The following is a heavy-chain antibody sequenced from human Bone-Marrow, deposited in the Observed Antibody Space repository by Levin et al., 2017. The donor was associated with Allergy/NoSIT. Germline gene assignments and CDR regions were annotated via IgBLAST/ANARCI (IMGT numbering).Heavy chain of an antibody. V-gene: IGHV5-51*01. CDR2: IYPDDSDT. CDR3: AKSIYRGYENDAFDL. CDR1: GYMFTKYW. Sequence: GESLKISCKTSGYMFTKYWIAWVRQMPGKGLEWMGTIYPDDSDTRYRSTFEGLIDISVDKSTNTAYLQWTSLRMSDTGMYFCAKSIYRGYENDAFDLWGQGTMVAVSS. J-gene: IGHJ3*01. D-gene: IGHD5-12*01.